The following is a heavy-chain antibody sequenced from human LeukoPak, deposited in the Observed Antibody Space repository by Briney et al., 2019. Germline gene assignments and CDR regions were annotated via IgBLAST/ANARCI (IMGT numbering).Heavy chain of an antibody. Sequence: GASVKVSCKASGYTFTSYDINWVRQATGQGLEWMGWMNPNSGNTGYAQKFQGRVTMTRNTSISTAYMELSSLRSEDTAVHYCARGGLLWFGESRRLDWFDPWGQGTLVTVSS. J-gene: IGHJ5*02. CDR1: GYTFTSYD. CDR2: MNPNSGNT. CDR3: ARGGLLWFGESRRLDWFDP. D-gene: IGHD3-10*01. V-gene: IGHV1-8*01.